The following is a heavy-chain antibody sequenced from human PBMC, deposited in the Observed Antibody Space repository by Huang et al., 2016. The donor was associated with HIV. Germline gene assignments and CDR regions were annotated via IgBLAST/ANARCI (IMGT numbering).Heavy chain of an antibody. CDR2: SFGSGGTT. Sequence: EVQLLESGGGLVQPGGSLRLSCAASGVTLSNSDIDMSWVRQAPGKGLEWVSSSFGSGGTTYYADSVKGRFTISRDTSKNTLFLQMNSLRAEDTAVYYCAKGYPLNYFDYWGQGTLVTVSS. V-gene: IGHV3-23*01. J-gene: IGHJ4*02. CDR1: GVTLSNSD. CDR3: AKGYPLNYFDY. D-gene: IGHD5-18*01.